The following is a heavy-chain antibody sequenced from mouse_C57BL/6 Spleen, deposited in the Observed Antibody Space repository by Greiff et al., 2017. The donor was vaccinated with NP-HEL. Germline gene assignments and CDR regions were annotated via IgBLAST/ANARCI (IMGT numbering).Heavy chain of an antibody. J-gene: IGHJ1*03. CDR2: IDPGDGDT. CDR3: ARTTGWYFGV. CDR1: GYTFSSSW. Sequence: QVQLQQSGPELVKPGASVKISCKASGYTFSSSWMNWVKQRPGQGLEWIGRIDPGDGDTNYNGKFKGKATLTADKSSSTAYMQLSSLTSEDSAVYFCARTTGWYFGVWGTGTTVTVAT. D-gene: IGHD4-1*02. V-gene: IGHV1-82*01.